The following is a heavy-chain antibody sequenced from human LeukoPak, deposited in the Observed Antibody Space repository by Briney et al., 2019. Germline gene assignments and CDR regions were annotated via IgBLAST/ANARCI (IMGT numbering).Heavy chain of an antibody. J-gene: IGHJ4*02. CDR3: AKGGGYCSSTSCHRYPFRWTYEVASGPYLARPDPLPFDY. CDR2: IYYSGST. Sequence: SETLTLTCTVSGGSISSSSYYWGWIRQPPGKGLEWIGSIYYSGSTYYNPSLKSRVTISVDTSKNQFSLKLSSVTAADTAVYYCAKGGGYCSSTSCHRYPFRWTYEVASGPYLARPDPLPFDYWGQGTLVTVSS. V-gene: IGHV4-39*07. D-gene: IGHD2-2*01. CDR1: GGSISSSSYY.